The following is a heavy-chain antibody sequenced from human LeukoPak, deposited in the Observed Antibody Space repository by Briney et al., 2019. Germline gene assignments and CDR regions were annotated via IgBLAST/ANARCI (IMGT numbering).Heavy chain of an antibody. D-gene: IGHD3-22*01. V-gene: IGHV3-23*01. Sequence: MSWVRQXXXXGXEWVSAISGSGGSTYYADSVKGRFTISRDNSKNTLYLQMNSLRAEDTAVYYCAKDRHYDSSGYYYVWGQGTLVTVSS. J-gene: IGHJ4*02. CDR3: AKDRHYDSSGYYYV. CDR2: ISGSGGST.